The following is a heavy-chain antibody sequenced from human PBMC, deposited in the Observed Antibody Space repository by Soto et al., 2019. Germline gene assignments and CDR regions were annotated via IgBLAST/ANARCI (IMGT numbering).Heavy chain of an antibody. Sequence: EVQVLESGGGLVQTGGSLRLSCAASGFTFRNFGMNWVRQAPGKGLEWVSGVRSDGDTTYNAESVKGRFTVSRDTSRNTVYLQMNSLRAEDTAIYYCAKGKGVVATPDGANCWGPGTLVTVSS. CDR3: AKGKGVVATPDGANC. V-gene: IGHV3-23*01. CDR2: VRSDGDTT. J-gene: IGHJ4*02. CDR1: GFTFRNFG. D-gene: IGHD2-15*01.